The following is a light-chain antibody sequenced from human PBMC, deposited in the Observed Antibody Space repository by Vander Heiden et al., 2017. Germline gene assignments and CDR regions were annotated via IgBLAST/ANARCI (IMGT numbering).Light chain of an antibody. CDR2: AAS. CDR3: QKDNSARRT. CDR1: QGISNY. V-gene: IGKV1-27*01. J-gene: IGKJ3*01. Sequence: DIQMTQSPSSLSASVGDRVNITCRASQGISNYLTWYQQKPGKVPKLLIYAASTLQSGVPSRFSGSGSGTDFTLTISSLQPEDVATYYCQKDNSARRTFGHGTKVDIK.